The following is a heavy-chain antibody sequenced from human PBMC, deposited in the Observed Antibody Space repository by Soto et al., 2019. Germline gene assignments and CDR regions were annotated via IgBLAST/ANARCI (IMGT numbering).Heavy chain of an antibody. CDR3: ARVSVAFDH. CDR2: ISPYNGNT. V-gene: IGHV1-18*01. CDR1: GYTFTSYG. J-gene: IGHJ4*02. Sequence: VASVKVSCKASGYTFTSYGITWVRQARGQGLEWMGWISPYNGNTDYAQNLQGRVTMTTDTSTSTAYMELRSLTSDDTAVYYCARVSVAFDHWGQGTLVTVSS. D-gene: IGHD6-19*01.